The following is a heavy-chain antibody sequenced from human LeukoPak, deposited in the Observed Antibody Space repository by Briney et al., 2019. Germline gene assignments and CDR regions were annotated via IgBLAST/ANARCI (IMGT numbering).Heavy chain of an antibody. CDR1: GFTFSSYA. Sequence: GGSLRLSCAASGFTFSSYAMSWVRQAPGKGLEWVSAIRGSGDNTYYADSVKGRFTISRDNSKNTLYLQMNNLRVEDTAVYYCARDVTGYPNWFDPWGQGTLVTVSS. CDR3: ARDVTGYPNWFDP. CDR2: IRGSGDNT. J-gene: IGHJ5*02. V-gene: IGHV3-23*01. D-gene: IGHD3-9*01.